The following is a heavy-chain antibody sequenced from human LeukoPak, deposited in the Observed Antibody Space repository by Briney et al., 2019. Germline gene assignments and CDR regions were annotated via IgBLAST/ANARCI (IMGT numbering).Heavy chain of an antibody. CDR3: SRHGESSGYYYFDY. Sequence: GGSLRLSCTISGFNCGDYGVSWVRQAPGKGPEWVSFIRSKDRGGRTEYAASVKGRFTMSRDDSKSIAYLQMNSLRTEDTAVYYCSRHGESSGYYYFDYWGQGTLVTVSS. V-gene: IGHV3-49*04. CDR2: IRSKDRGGRT. CDR1: GFNCGDYG. J-gene: IGHJ4*02. D-gene: IGHD3-22*01.